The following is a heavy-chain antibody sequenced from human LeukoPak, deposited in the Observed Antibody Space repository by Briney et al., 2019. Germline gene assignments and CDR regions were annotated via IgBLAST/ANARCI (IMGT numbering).Heavy chain of an antibody. Sequence: GPSLTLSCAASGFTSSGYSIGSVRHAPQKWLEWVSTISGTVSNTYYAHSVKGRFTISRDSSKNTLYLKMNSLRAEERAVYFCAARPARIVAVPFDYWGEGILVTVSS. CDR1: GFTSSGYS. V-gene: IGHV3-23*01. CDR2: ISGTVSNT. D-gene: IGHD5-12*01. CDR3: AARPARIVAVPFDY. J-gene: IGHJ4*02.